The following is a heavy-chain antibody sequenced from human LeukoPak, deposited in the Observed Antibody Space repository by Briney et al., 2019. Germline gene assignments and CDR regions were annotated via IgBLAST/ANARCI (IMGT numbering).Heavy chain of an antibody. D-gene: IGHD6-19*01. CDR3: ARGLGSGSLPNPFDY. Sequence: PGGSLRLSCAASGFTFSSYDMHWVRQATGKDLEWVSAIGTAGDTYYPGSVKGRFTISRENAKNSLYLQMDSLRARDTAVYYCARGLGSGSLPNPFDYWGQGTLVTVSS. CDR1: GFTFSSYD. J-gene: IGHJ4*02. CDR2: IGTAGDT. V-gene: IGHV3-13*01.